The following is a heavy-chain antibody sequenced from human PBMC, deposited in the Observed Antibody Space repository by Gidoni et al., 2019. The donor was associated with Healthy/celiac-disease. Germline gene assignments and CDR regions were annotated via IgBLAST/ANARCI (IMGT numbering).Heavy chain of an antibody. D-gene: IGHD2-2*01. Sequence: QVQLQQWGAGLLKPSETLSLTCAVDGGSFSGYYWSWIRQPPGKGLEWVGEINHSGITNYNPSLKSRVTISVDTSKNQFSLKLSSVTAADTAVYYCARGGVPTAVNNWGQGTLVSVSS. V-gene: IGHV4-34*02. J-gene: IGHJ4*02. CDR2: INHSGIT. CDR1: GGSFSGYY. CDR3: ARGGVPTAVNN.